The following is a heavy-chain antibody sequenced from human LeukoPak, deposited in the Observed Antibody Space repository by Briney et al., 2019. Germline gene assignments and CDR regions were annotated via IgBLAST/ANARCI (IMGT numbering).Heavy chain of an antibody. CDR3: ASPGYSYGLRTFDY. Sequence: VASVEVSCKASGGTFSSYAISWVRQAPGQGLEWMGGIIPIFGTANYAQKFQGRVTITTDESTSTAYMELSSLRSEDAAVYYCASPGYSYGLRTFDYWGQGTLVTASS. D-gene: IGHD5-18*01. J-gene: IGHJ4*02. V-gene: IGHV1-69*05. CDR1: GGTFSSYA. CDR2: IIPIFGTA.